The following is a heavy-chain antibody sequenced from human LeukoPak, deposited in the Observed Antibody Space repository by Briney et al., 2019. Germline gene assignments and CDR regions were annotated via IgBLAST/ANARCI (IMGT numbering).Heavy chain of an antibody. D-gene: IGHD1-26*01. V-gene: IGHV1-2*02. CDR2: INPNSGGT. CDR1: GYTFTGYY. CDR3: ARGPDSGSYFPYDY. J-gene: IGHJ4*02. Sequence: ASVKVSCKASGYTFTGYYMHWVRQAPGQGLEWMGWINPNSGGTNYAQKFQGRVTMTRDTSISTAYMELSRLRSDDTAVYYCARGPDSGSYFPYDYWGQGTLVTVSS.